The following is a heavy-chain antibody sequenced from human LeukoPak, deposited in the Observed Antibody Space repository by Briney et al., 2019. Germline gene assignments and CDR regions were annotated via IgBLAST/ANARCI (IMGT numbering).Heavy chain of an antibody. CDR2: IYPGDSDT. Sequence: GESLKISCRGSGYSFTTYWIGWVRQMPGKGLEWMGIIYPGDSDTRYTPSFQGQVTMSADKSINTAYLQWSSLKASDTAIYYCARHGYSYSNWFDPWGQGTLVTVSS. V-gene: IGHV5-51*01. CDR3: ARHGYSYSNWFDP. J-gene: IGHJ5*02. D-gene: IGHD5-24*01. CDR1: GYSFTTYW.